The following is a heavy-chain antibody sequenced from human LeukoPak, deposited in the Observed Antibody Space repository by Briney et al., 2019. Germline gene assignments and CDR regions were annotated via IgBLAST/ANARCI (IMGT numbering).Heavy chain of an antibody. CDR3: ARRSLGQGVLDY. J-gene: IGHJ4*02. CDR1: GYSISSGYY. D-gene: IGHD3-16*01. CDR2: INHSGST. Sequence: PSETLSLTCTVSGYSISSGYYWSWIRQPPGKGLEWIGEINHSGSTNYNPSLKSRVTISVDTSKNQFSLKLSSVTAADTAVYYCARRSLGQGVLDYWGQGTLVTVSS. V-gene: IGHV4-38-2*02.